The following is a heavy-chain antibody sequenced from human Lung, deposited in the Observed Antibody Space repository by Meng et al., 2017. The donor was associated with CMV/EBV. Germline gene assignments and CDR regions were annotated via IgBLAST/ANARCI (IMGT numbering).Heavy chain of an antibody. J-gene: IGHJ6*02. D-gene: IGHD6-6*01. CDR2: ISSSSSYI. CDR1: GFTFSSYS. V-gene: IGHV3-21*01. CDR3: ARDSSSSYYYYGMDV. Sequence: GGSLRLSCAASGFTFSSYSMNWVRQAPGKGLEWVSSISSSSSYIYYADSVKGRFTISRDNAKNSLYLQMNSLRAEDTAVYYCARDSSSSYYYYGMDVWGQGPSVTFSS.